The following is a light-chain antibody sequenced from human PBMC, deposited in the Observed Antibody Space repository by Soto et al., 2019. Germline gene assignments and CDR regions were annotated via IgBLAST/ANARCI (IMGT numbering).Light chain of an antibody. J-gene: IGKJ4*01. CDR2: DAS. CDR1: QSVGRNY. CDR3: QQYASSPLT. V-gene: IGKV3-20*01. Sequence: EIVLTQSPGTLSVSPGERATLSCRASQSVGRNYLAWYQQKPGQAPRLLIYDASSRATGIPDRFSGSGSGTDFALTISRLEREDFAVYYCQQYASSPLTFGGGTKVETK.